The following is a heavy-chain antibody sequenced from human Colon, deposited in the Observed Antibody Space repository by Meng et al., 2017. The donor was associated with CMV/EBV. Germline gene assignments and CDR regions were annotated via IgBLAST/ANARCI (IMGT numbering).Heavy chain of an antibody. CDR3: GRDRHLDP. CDR1: GYTFTDYY. V-gene: IGHV1-2*02. D-gene: IGHD3-3*02. Sequence: VHSGDEVKKPGASGKVSGKTSGYTFTDYYIHWVRQAPGQGLEWMGWINSISGDTNYAQKFQGRVTMTRDTSITTAYMELNSLKSDDTAVYYCGRDRHLDPWGQGTLVTVSS. J-gene: IGHJ5*02. CDR2: INSISGDT.